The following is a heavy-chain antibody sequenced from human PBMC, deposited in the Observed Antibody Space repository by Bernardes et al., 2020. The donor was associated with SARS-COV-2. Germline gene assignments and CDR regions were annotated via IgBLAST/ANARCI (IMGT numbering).Heavy chain of an antibody. Sequence: SETLSLTCAVSGGSISSDNRWSWVRQAPGKGLEWIGETSQSGITKYSPSLKSRVTIGVDKPEKQCSLRLTSVTAADTAVYYCTSRSGWYSDYWGQGILVTVSS. CDR1: GGSISSDNR. J-gene: IGHJ4*02. V-gene: IGHV4-4*02. D-gene: IGHD6-19*01. CDR3: TSRSGWYSDY. CDR2: TSQSGIT.